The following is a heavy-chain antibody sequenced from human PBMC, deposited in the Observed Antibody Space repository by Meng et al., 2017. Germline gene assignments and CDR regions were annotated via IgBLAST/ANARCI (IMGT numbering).Heavy chain of an antibody. CDR1: GGSISSGGYY. V-gene: IGHV4-31*03. D-gene: IGHD6-19*01. CDR2: IYYSGST. Sequence: QVQLQESGPGLVKPSQTLSLTCTVSGGSISSGGYYWSWIRQHPGKGLEWIGYIYYSGSTYYNPSLKSRVTISVDTSKNQFSLKLSSVTAADTAVYYCARDQGGSGSFGFAFDIWGQGTMVTVSS. CDR3: ARDQGGSGSFGFAFDI. J-gene: IGHJ3*02.